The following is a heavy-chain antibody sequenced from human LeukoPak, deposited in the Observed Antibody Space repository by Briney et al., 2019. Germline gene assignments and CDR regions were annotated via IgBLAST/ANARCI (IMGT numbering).Heavy chain of an antibody. V-gene: IGHV3-15*01. D-gene: IGHD3-10*01. CDR1: GFTFTNAW. CDR3: ARSPSMVRGVTPDY. Sequence: GGSLRLSCAASGFTFTNAWMSWVRQAPGKGLEWVGRIKSKTDGGTIDYAAPVKGRFTISRDDSKNTLYLQMNSLKTEDTAVYYCARSPSMVRGVTPDYWGQGTLVTVSS. CDR2: IKSKTDGGTI. J-gene: IGHJ4*02.